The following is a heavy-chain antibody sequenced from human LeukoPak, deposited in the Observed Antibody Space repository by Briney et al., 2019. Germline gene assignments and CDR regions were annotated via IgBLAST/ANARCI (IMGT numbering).Heavy chain of an antibody. D-gene: IGHD1-14*01. CDR2: IYYSGST. J-gene: IGHJ5*02. CDR1: GASISSSTDY. CDR3: AGLIRPGWFDP. Sequence: PSETLSLTCTVSGASISSSTDYWGWIRQPPGKGLEWIANIYYSGSTYYNPSLKSRVTISVDTSKNRFSLKLSSVTAGDTAVYFCAGLIRPGWFDPWGQGTLVTVSS. V-gene: IGHV4-39*01.